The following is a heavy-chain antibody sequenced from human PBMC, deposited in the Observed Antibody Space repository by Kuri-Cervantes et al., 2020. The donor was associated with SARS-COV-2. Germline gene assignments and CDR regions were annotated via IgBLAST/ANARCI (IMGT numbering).Heavy chain of an antibody. V-gene: IGHV3-30*03. J-gene: IGHJ2*01. CDR3: ASETYWRFDL. CDR1: GFTFNTYA. Sequence: GGSLRLSCAASGFTFNTYAMHWVRQAPGKGLEWVALITYDGSHKYYADSVKGRFTISRDNSKSTLDLQMNSLRPEDTAVYFCASETYWRFDLWGRGTLVTVSS. CDR2: ITYDGSHK.